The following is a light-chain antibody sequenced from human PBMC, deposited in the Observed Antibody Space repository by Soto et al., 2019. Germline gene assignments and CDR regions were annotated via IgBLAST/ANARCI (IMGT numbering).Light chain of an antibody. J-gene: IGKJ5*01. CDR2: DAS. V-gene: IGKV3-11*01. Sequence: EIVLTQSPATLSLSPGERATLSCRASQSVSSYLAWYQQKPGQAPRLLIYDASNRATGIPARFSGSGSGTDFTLTISSLVPEDFAVYSCQQRSNWPPITFGQGTRLEIK. CDR1: QSVSSY. CDR3: QQRSNWPPIT.